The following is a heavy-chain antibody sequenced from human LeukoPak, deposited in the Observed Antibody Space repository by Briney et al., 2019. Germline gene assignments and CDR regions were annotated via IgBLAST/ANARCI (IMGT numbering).Heavy chain of an antibody. CDR1: EFTFSSFT. J-gene: IGHJ4*02. CDR2: ISSSSSYI. CDR3: ARDHYYDSSGNYYGGYYCDY. Sequence: GGSLRLSCAASEFTFSSFTMNWVRQAPGKGLEWVPSISSSSSYIYYADSVKGRFTISRDNGKNSLYLQMNSLRAEDTAVYYCARDHYYDSSGNYYGGYYCDYWGQGTLVTVSS. D-gene: IGHD3-22*01. V-gene: IGHV3-21*01.